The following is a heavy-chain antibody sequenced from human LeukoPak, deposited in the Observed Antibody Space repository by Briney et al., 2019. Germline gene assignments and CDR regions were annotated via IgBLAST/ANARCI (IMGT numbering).Heavy chain of an antibody. CDR1: GYTFTSYY. V-gene: IGHV1-46*01. CDR2: INPSGGST. CDR3: ARGPLYDSSGLSWFDP. D-gene: IGHD3-22*01. Sequence: ASVKVSCKASGYTFTSYYMHWVRQAPGQGLEWMGIINPSGGSTSYAQKFQGRVTMTRDMSTSTVYMELSSLRSEDTAVYYCARGPLYDSSGLSWFDPWGQGTLVTVPS. J-gene: IGHJ5*02.